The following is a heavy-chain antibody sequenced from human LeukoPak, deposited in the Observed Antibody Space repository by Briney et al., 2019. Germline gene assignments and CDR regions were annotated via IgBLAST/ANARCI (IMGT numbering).Heavy chain of an antibody. D-gene: IGHD3-22*01. V-gene: IGHV3-30*18. CDR3: AKTYYDSSGYYYDDPLDY. Sequence: QPGGSLRLSCAASGFTFSNYVMHWVRQAPGKGLEWVALISYDGSDKYYADSVKGRFTISRDNSKNTLYLQMNSLRAEDTAVYYCAKTYYDSSGYYYDDPLDYWGQGTLVTVSS. CDR2: ISYDGSDK. J-gene: IGHJ4*02. CDR1: GFTFSNYV.